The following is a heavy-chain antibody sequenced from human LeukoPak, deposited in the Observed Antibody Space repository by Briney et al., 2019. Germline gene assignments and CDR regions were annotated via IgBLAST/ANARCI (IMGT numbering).Heavy chain of an antibody. V-gene: IGHV3-33*08. J-gene: IGHJ4*02. CDR3: ARVLGDYYDSSGFDY. Sequence: GGSLRLSCAASGFPFTSYTMHWVRQAPGKGLEWVAVIWYDGSNKYYADSVKGRFTISRDNSKNTLYLQMNSLRAEDTAVYYCARVLGDYYDSSGFDYWGQGTLVTVSS. CDR2: IWYDGSNK. D-gene: IGHD3-22*01. CDR1: GFPFTSYT.